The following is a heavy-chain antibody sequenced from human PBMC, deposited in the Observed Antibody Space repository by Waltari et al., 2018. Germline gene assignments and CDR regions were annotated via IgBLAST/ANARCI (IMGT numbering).Heavy chain of an antibody. CDR2: VSSNGAYI. D-gene: IGHD7-27*01. Sequence: EVQLMESGGGLVKPGGSLRLACAAPGCSFRTYNMNWVRQAPGKGLEWVSSVSSNGAYIHYADSVRGRFTISRDNAKTSLYLQMNGLRDEDTAVYYCARGGWGFYLDLWGQGALVTVSS. CDR1: GCSFRTYN. V-gene: IGHV3-21*01. J-gene: IGHJ5*02. CDR3: ARGGWGFYLDL.